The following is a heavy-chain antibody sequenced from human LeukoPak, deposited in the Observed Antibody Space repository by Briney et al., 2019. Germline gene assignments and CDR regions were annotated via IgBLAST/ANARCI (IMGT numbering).Heavy chain of an antibody. CDR3: ARCGSPKNYYYYGMDV. J-gene: IGHJ6*02. Sequence: GGSLRLSRAASGFPFSVYYMRWIRQARGRGLVGVSYLSLSGNNAKYADSEKGRFTISRDNAKNSLFLQMNSLRAEDTAVYFCARCGSPKNYYYYGMDVWGQGTTVTVS. D-gene: IGHD1-26*01. CDR1: GFPFSVYY. CDR2: LSLSGNNA. V-gene: IGHV3-11*03.